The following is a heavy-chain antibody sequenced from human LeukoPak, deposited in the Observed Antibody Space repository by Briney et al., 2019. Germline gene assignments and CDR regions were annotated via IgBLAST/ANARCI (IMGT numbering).Heavy chain of an antibody. D-gene: IGHD3-22*01. CDR2: IIPIFGTA. CDR1: GGTFSSYA. V-gene: IGHV1-69*05. J-gene: IGHJ4*02. Sequence: SSVKVSCKASGGTFSSYAISWVRQAPGQGLEWMGGIIPIFGTANYAQKFQGRVTITTDESTSTAYMELSSLRSEDTAVYYCASSLTYYYDSSGCSYWGQGTLVTVSS. CDR3: ASSLTYYYDSSGCSY.